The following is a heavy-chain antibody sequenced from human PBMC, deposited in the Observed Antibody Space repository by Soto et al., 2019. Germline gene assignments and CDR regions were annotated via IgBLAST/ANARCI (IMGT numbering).Heavy chain of an antibody. V-gene: IGHV3-23*01. CDR1: GFTFSSYA. CDR2: ISGSGGST. Sequence: GGSLRLSCAASGFTFSSYAMSWVRQAPGKGLEWVSAISGSGGSTYYADSVKGRFTISRDNSKNTLYLQMNSLRAEDTAVYYCAKGGPRVRDYYGSGSRQTHFDYWGQGTLVTVSS. J-gene: IGHJ4*02. D-gene: IGHD3-10*01. CDR3: AKGGPRVRDYYGSGSRQTHFDY.